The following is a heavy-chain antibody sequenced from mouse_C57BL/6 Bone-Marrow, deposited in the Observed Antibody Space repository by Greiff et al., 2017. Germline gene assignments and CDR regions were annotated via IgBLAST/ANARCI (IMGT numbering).Heavy chain of an antibody. CDR1: GYTFTSYW. V-gene: IGHV1-50*01. CDR2: IDPSGSNT. Sequence: QVHVKQSGAELVKPGASVKLSCKASGYTFTSYWMQWVKQRPGQGLEWIGEIDPSGSNTNYNQKFKGKATLTADTSSSTAYMLLSSLTSEDSAVYYCGREAVVATDYWGKGTTLTVSS. D-gene: IGHD1-1*01. J-gene: IGHJ2*01. CDR3: GREAVVATDY.